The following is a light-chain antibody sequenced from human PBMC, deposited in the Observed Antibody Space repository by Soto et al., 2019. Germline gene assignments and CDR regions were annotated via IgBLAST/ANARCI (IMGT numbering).Light chain of an antibody. V-gene: IGKV1-39*01. CDR1: QSISSY. CDR3: QQSYSTPYT. Sequence: DIQMTQSPSSLSASVGDRVTITCRTSQSISSYLNWYQQKPGKAPKFLIYAASSLQSGVPSRFSGSGSGTDFTLTISSLQPEDFATYYCQQSYSTPYTFGQGTMLEIK. CDR2: AAS. J-gene: IGKJ2*01.